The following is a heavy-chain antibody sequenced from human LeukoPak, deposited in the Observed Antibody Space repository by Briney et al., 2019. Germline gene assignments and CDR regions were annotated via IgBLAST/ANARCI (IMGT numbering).Heavy chain of an antibody. Sequence: PSETLSLTCTASGASISTYYWSWIRQPPGEGLEWIAYIAPSGGAVYSPSLNSRLTVSVDTSKNQFSLKLNSVTAAGTAVYYCARHVATTVTRGYSCHPMDVWGKGTTVSVSS. V-gene: IGHV4-4*09. D-gene: IGHD4-17*01. CDR2: IAPSGGA. J-gene: IGHJ6*03. CDR1: GASISTYY. CDR3: ARHVATTVTRGYSCHPMDV.